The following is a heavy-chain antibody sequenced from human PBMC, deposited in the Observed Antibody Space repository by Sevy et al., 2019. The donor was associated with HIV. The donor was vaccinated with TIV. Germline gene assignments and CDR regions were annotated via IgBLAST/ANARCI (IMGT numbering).Heavy chain of an antibody. D-gene: IGHD3-16*01. CDR3: ARDLPHLLPWELSRGSDY. Sequence: GGSLRLSCAASGFIFSDFAAHWVRQAPGKGLEWVALISHDEIHKDYADSVKGRFSVSRDTSKNTIYLQMNSLRPEDTAVYYCARDLPHLLPWELSRGSDYWGQGTLVTVSS. CDR1: GFIFSDFA. CDR2: ISHDEIHK. J-gene: IGHJ4*02. V-gene: IGHV3-30*04.